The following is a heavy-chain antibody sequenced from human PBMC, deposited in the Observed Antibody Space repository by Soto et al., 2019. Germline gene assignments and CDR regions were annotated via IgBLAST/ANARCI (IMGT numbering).Heavy chain of an antibody. D-gene: IGHD6-13*01. CDR2: ISSSGRFI. J-gene: IGHJ4*02. V-gene: IGHV3-21*01. CDR1: GFTLRRSR. CDR3: ARGQEGIEAALDY. Sequence: GSLPRSYEAPGFTLRRSRWTSDRRAPGGGLEWVASISSSGRFIYYADSVKGRFTTSRDDAEKSLYLQMNSLRAEDTALYYCARGQEGIEAALDYSGRRPLGTVSS.